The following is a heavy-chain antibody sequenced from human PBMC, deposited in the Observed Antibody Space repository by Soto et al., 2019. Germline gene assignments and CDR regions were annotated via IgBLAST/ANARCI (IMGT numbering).Heavy chain of an antibody. V-gene: IGHV4-34*01. CDR3: ARAQDYYDSSGYSI. CDR2: INHSGST. J-gene: IGHJ4*02. Sequence: SETLSLTCAAYGGSFSGYYWSWIRQPPGKGLEWIGEINHSGSTNYNPSLKSRVTISVDTSKNQFSLKLSSVTAADTAVYYCARAQDYYDSSGYSIWGQGTLVTVSS. CDR1: GGSFSGYY. D-gene: IGHD3-22*01.